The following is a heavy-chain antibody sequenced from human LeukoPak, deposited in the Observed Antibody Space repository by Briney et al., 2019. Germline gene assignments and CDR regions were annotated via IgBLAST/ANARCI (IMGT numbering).Heavy chain of an antibody. CDR1: GGTFSSYA. V-gene: IGHV1-69*13. D-gene: IGHD3/OR15-3a*01. CDR3: ARVGRRVGWTSDDAFDI. Sequence: GASVKVSCKASGGTFSSYAISWVRQAPGQGLEWMGGIIPIFGTANYAQKFQGRVTITADESTSTAYMELSSLRSEDTAVYYCARVGRRVGWTSDDAFDIWGQGTMVTVSS. J-gene: IGHJ3*02. CDR2: IIPIFGTA.